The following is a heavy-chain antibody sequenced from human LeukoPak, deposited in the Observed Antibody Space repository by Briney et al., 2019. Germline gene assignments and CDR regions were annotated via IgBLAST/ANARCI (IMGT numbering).Heavy chain of an antibody. CDR3: ASSEVVVPAAILGPFDY. V-gene: IGHV4-61*01. Sequence: SETLSLTGTVSGGSVSSGSYYWSWIRQPPGKGLEWIGYIYYSGSTNYNPSLKSRVTISVDTSKNQFSLKLSSVTAADTAVYYCASSEVVVPAAILGPFDYWGQGTLVTVSS. J-gene: IGHJ4*02. CDR2: IYYSGST. CDR1: GGSVSSGSYY. D-gene: IGHD2-2*02.